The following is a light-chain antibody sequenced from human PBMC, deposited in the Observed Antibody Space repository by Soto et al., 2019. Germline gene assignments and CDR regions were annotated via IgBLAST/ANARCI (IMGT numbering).Light chain of an antibody. J-gene: IGKJ1*01. V-gene: IGKV3-15*01. CDR2: IAS. CDR1: QSISFN. Sequence: EIAMTQYPAALAVSPGQRVTLSCRASQSISFNLAWYQQKPGQAPRLLIYIASTRAAGIPARFSGSGSGTEFTLTISSLQSEDSAIYYCQQYNNWPSWTLGQGTKVDIK. CDR3: QQYNNWPSWT.